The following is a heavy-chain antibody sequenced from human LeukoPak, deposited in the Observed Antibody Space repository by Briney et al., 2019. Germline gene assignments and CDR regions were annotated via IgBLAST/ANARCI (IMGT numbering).Heavy chain of an antibody. J-gene: IGHJ4*02. Sequence: SETLSLTCAVSGGSISSSNWWSWVRQPPGKGLEWIGEIYHSGSTNYNPSLKSRVTISVDKSKNQFSLKLSSVTAADTAVYYCARARRTQTYYYDSSGYYSTVYFDYWGQGTLVTVSS. CDR2: IYHSGST. V-gene: IGHV4-4*02. CDR1: GGSISSSNW. CDR3: ARARRTQTYYYDSSGYYSTVYFDY. D-gene: IGHD3-22*01.